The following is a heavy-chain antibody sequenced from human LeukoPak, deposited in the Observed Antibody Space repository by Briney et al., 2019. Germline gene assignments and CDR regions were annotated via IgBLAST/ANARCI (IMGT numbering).Heavy chain of an antibody. D-gene: IGHD6-6*01. CDR2: ISNGGGST. J-gene: IGHJ4*02. CDR1: GFTFASYA. V-gene: IGHV3-23*01. CDR3: AKEEYNSSARPFDY. Sequence: GGSLRLSCAASGFTFASYAMSWVRQAPGKGLEWASTISNGGGSTYYADSVKGRFTISRDNSKNTLYLQMNSLRAEDTAIYYCAKEEYNSSARPFDYWGQGTLVTVSS.